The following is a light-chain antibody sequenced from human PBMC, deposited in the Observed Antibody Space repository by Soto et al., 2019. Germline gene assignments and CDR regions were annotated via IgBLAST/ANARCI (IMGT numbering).Light chain of an antibody. CDR1: QSISSW. V-gene: IGKV1-5*03. CDR3: QQSYSTPT. CDR2: KAS. Sequence: DIQMTQSPSTLSASVGDRVTITCRASQSISSWLAWYQQKPGKAPKLLIYKASSLESGVPSRFSGSGSGTEFTLTISSLQPDDFATYYCQQSYSTPTFGQGTKVDIK. J-gene: IGKJ1*01.